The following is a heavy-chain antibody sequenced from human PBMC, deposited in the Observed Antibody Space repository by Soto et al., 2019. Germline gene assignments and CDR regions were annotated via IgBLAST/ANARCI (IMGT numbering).Heavy chain of an antibody. D-gene: IGHD2-15*01. CDR3: ARVYCSGGSCYNSLDY. Sequence: QVQLVQSGAEVKKPGASVKVSCKASGYTFTSYAISWVRQAPGQGLEWMGGIIPIFGTANYAQKFQGRVTITADESTSTAYMELSSLRSEDTAVYYCARVYCSGGSCYNSLDYWGQGTLVTVSS. CDR1: GYTFTSYA. CDR2: IIPIFGTA. V-gene: IGHV1-69*01. J-gene: IGHJ4*02.